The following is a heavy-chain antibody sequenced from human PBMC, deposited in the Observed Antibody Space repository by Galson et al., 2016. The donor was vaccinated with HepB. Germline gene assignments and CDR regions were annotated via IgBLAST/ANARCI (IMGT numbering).Heavy chain of an antibody. D-gene: IGHD4-17*01. J-gene: IGHJ5*02. CDR1: GFTFNDYA. CDR2: IRGSRGGI. CDR3: AKGGDYTIFHCFDT. Sequence: SLRLSCAASGFTFNDYAMSWVRQAPTKGLEWVSAIRGSRGGIYYADSVKGRFTISRDNSKNTLYLQMNGLRAEDTAFYYCAKGGDYTIFHCFDTWGRGTLVTVSS. V-gene: IGHV3-23*01.